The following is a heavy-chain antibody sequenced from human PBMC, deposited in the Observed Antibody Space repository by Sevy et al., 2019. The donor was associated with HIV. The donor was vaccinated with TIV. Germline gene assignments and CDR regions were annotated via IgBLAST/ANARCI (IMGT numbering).Heavy chain of an antibody. CDR3: ARDPKYGGGVYYYYGMDV. CDR1: GFTFSDYY. CDR2: ISSSGSTI. J-gene: IGHJ6*02. Sequence: GGSLRLSCAASGFTFSDYYMSWIRQAPGKGLEWVSYISSSGSTIYYADSVKGRFTISRDNAKNSLYLQMDSLRAEDTAVYYCARDPKYGGGVYYYYGMDVWGQGTTVTVSS. D-gene: IGHD1-26*01. V-gene: IGHV3-11*01.